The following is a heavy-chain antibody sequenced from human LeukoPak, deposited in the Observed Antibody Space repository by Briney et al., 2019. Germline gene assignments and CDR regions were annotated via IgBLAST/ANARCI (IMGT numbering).Heavy chain of an antibody. V-gene: IGHV4-30-2*01. J-gene: IGHJ5*02. CDR3: ARGNGYCSSTSCYGAWFDP. CDR1: GGSISSGGYY. Sequence: SQTLSLTCTVSGGSISSGGYYWSWIRQPPGKGLEWIGYTYHSGSTYYNPSLKSRVTISVDRSKNQFSLKLSSVTAADTAVYYCARGNGYCSSTSCYGAWFDPWGQGTLVTVSP. CDR2: TYHSGST. D-gene: IGHD2-2*03.